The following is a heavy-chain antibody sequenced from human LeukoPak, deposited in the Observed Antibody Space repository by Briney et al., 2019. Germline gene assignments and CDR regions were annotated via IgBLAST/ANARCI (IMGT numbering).Heavy chain of an antibody. J-gene: IGHJ4*02. Sequence: GGSLRLSCAASGFTFSSYSMNWVRQAPGKGLEWVSYISSSSSTIYYADSVKGRFTISRDNSKNTLYLQMNSLRAEDTAVYYCAKDLWFGEQGDYWGQGTLVTVSS. CDR2: ISSSSSTI. D-gene: IGHD3-10*01. V-gene: IGHV3-48*01. CDR1: GFTFSSYS. CDR3: AKDLWFGEQGDY.